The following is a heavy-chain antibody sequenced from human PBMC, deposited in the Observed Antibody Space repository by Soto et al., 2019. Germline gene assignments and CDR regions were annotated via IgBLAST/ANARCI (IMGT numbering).Heavy chain of an antibody. CDR3: ARRRDGYNSFDY. D-gene: IGHD5-12*01. V-gene: IGHV4-59*01. Sequence: QVQLQESGPGLVKPSETLSLTCTVSGGSISSYYWSWIRQPPGKGLEWIGYIYYSGSTNYNPSLKSRVTTSVDTSKNQFSLKLSSVTAADTAVYYCARRRDGYNSFDYWGQGTLVTVSS. CDR1: GGSISSYY. J-gene: IGHJ4*02. CDR2: IYYSGST.